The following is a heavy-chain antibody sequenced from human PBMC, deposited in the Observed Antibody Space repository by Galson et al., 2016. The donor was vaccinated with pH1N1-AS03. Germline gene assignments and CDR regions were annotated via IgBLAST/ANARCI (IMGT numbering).Heavy chain of an antibody. CDR1: GGSIDTAVYY. Sequence: SETLSLTCTVSGGSIDTAVYYWTWIRQPAGKGLKWIANIYGTGRTKYNPSLKSRVTISVDTSKNQFSLNLSSVTAADTAVYYCSRLVGQAFAYWGQGMLVTVSS. V-gene: IGHV4-61*10. CDR2: IYGTGRT. J-gene: IGHJ4*02. CDR3: SRLVGQAFAY.